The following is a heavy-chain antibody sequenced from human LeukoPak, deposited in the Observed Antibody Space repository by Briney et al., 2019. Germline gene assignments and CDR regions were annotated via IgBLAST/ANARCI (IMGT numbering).Heavy chain of an antibody. J-gene: IGHJ4*02. Sequence: GGSLRLSCAASGFTFSTYNMNWVRQAPGKGLEWVSYISYSSSTIYYAESVKGRFTISRDNAKSSLYLQMNSLRDEDTAVYYCARDLLSGPYGDYTLPFDYWGQGTLVTVSS. CDR3: ARDLLSGPYGDYTLPFDY. CDR1: GFTFSTYN. CDR2: ISYSSSTI. D-gene: IGHD4-17*01. V-gene: IGHV3-48*02.